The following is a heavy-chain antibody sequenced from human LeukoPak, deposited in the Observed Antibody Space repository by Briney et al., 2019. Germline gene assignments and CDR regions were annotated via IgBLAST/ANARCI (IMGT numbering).Heavy chain of an antibody. V-gene: IGHV3-23*01. J-gene: IGHJ4*02. D-gene: IGHD3-22*01. Sequence: PGGTLRLSCATSGFTFSSYRMSWVRQAPGKGLEWVSAISGSGGSTYYADSVKGRFTISRDNSKNTLYLQMNSLRAEDTAVYYCARDRLPGYYDSSGFDYWGQGTLVTVSS. CDR3: ARDRLPGYYDSSGFDY. CDR2: ISGSGGST. CDR1: GFTFSSYR.